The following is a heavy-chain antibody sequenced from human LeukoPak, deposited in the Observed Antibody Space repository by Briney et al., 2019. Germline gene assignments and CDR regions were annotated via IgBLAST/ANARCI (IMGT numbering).Heavy chain of an antibody. D-gene: IGHD2-15*01. J-gene: IGHJ4*02. CDR2: ISCDGHSK. V-gene: IGHV3-30*18. CDR1: GFTFSTHG. CDR3: AKEFCQGSCSQDYFDY. Sequence: AGGSLRLSCAASGFTFSTHGIHWVRQAPGKGLEWVSVISCDGHSKYYADSVKGRFTISRDNAKNTVSLQMNSLTPEDTAVYYCAKEFCQGSCSQDYFDYWGQGTLVTVSS.